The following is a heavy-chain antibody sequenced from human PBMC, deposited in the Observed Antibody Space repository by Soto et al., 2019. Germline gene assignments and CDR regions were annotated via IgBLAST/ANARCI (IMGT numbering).Heavy chain of an antibody. J-gene: IGHJ4*02. V-gene: IGHV4-59*01. CDR3: ASFRGYYDSSGYYLSHYFDY. CDR2: IYYSAST. CDR1: GGSISSYY. Sequence: SETLSLTCTVSGGSISSYYWSWIRQPPGKGLEWIGYIYYSASTNYSPSLKSRVTISVDTSKNQFSLKLSSVTAADTAVYYCASFRGYYDSSGYYLSHYFDYWGQGTLVTVS. D-gene: IGHD3-22*01.